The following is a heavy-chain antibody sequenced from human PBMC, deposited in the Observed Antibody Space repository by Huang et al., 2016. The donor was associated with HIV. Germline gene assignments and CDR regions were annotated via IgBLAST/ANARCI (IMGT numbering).Heavy chain of an antibody. CDR1: GGSISSSGYY. V-gene: IGHV4-39*01. D-gene: IGHD3-22*01. CDR2: IYYSGST. Sequence: QLQLQESGPGLVKPSETLSLTCTVSGGSISSSGYYWGWIRQPPGQGLEWIGSIYYSGSTYYNPSLKSRVTISVDASKNQFALKLSSVTAADTAVYYCASPDYYDSSGYYSEYFQHWARAPWSPSPQ. J-gene: IGHJ1*01. CDR3: ASPDYYDSSGYYSEYFQH.